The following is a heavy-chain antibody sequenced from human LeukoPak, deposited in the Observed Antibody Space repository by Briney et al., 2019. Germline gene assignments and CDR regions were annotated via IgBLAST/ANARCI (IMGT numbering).Heavy chain of an antibody. Sequence: SETLSLTCAVYGGSFSGYYWSWIRQPPGKGLEWIGEINHSGSTNYNPSLKSRVTISVDTSKNQFSLKLSSVTAADTAVYYCARGPTTYCSSTSCSPPYYYYGMDVWGQGTTVTVSS. D-gene: IGHD2-2*01. J-gene: IGHJ6*02. V-gene: IGHV4-34*01. CDR3: ARGPTTYCSSTSCSPPYYYYGMDV. CDR2: INHSGST. CDR1: GGSFSGYY.